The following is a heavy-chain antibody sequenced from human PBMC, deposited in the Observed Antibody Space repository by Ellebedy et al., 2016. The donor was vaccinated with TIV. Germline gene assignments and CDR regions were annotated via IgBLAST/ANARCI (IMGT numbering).Heavy chain of an antibody. CDR2: ITTLSTYL. CDR3: ASGFMYCSAKRCSTH. J-gene: IGHJ4*02. Sequence: GESLKISCVASGLTFSIYAMNWVRQAPGKGLEWVSSITTLSTYLYYADSVRGRFTISRDNAKNSLYLQMDSLRAEDTAVYYCASGFMYCSAKRCSTHWGQGTLVAVSS. CDR1: GLTFSIYA. V-gene: IGHV3-21*01. D-gene: IGHD2-15*01.